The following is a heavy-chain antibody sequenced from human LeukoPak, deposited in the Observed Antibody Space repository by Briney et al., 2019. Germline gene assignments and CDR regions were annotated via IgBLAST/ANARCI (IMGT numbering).Heavy chain of an antibody. J-gene: IGHJ5*02. CDR2: INHSGST. D-gene: IGHD3-3*01. CDR1: GGSFSGYY. V-gene: IGHV4-34*01. CDR3: ARGLGENYDFWSGYYLFNWFDP. Sequence: SSETLSLTCAVYGGSFSGYYWSWIRQPPGKGLEWIGEINHSGSTNYNPSLKSRVTISVDTSKNQFSLKLSSVTAADTAVYYCARGLGENYDFWSGYYLFNWFDPWGQGTLVTVSS.